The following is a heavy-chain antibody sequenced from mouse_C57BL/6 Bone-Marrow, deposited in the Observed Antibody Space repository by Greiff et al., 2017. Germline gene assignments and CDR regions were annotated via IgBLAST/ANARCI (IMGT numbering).Heavy chain of an antibody. Sequence: QVQLQQPGAELVRPGSSVKLSCKASGYTFTSYWMHWVKQRPIQGLEWIGNIDPSDSETHYNQKFKDKATLTVDKSSSSAYMQLSSLTSEDSAVYYCAREDGYDGGYFVVWGTGTTVTVSS. CDR2: IDPSDSET. D-gene: IGHD2-2*01. CDR3: AREDGYDGGYFVV. CDR1: GYTFTSYW. V-gene: IGHV1-52*01. J-gene: IGHJ1*03.